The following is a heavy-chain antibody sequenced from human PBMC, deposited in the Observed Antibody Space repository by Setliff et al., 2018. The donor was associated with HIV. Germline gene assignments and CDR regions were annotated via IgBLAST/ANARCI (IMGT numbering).Heavy chain of an antibody. CDR2: LYGHSST. D-gene: IGHD3-10*01. J-gene: IGHJ4*02. CDR3: SRLYGSGHYFAFDF. Sequence: PSETLSLTCNVSGDSIGTGTHYWAWIRQPPGKGLEWIGSLYGHSSTYYTKSLRGRVTTSADTSKNQFSLRLSSVTALDTAVYYCSRLYGSGHYFAFDFWGQGALVTVS. CDR1: GDSIGTGTHY. V-gene: IGHV4-39*01.